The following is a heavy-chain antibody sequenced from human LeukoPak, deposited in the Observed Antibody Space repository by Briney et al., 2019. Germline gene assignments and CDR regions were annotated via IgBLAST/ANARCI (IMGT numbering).Heavy chain of an antibody. V-gene: IGHV4-59*01. CDR3: ARTAKYYYGSETYYFFDY. D-gene: IGHD3-10*01. Sequence: SETLSLTCTVSGGYISSYYWSWIRQPPGKGLEWIGYIYYGGSPKYNPSLKSRVTISLDTSQNQFSLKLTSVTPADTAVYYCARTAKYYYGSETYYFFDYWGQGTLVTVSS. CDR1: GGYISSYY. CDR2: IYYGGSP. J-gene: IGHJ4*02.